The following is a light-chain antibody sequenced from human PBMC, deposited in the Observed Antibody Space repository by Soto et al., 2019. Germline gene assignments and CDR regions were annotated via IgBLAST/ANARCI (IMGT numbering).Light chain of an antibody. CDR1: QSVSSR. V-gene: IGKV3D-15*01. CDR3: QQYYNWIT. J-gene: IGKJ5*01. CDR2: GAS. Sequence: EIVMTQSPGTLSLSPGERATLSCRASQSVSSRLAWYQQKPGQAPRLLISGASSRATGIPDRFTGSGSGTEFTLTITSLQSEDFAIYYCQQYYNWITFGQGTRLEIK.